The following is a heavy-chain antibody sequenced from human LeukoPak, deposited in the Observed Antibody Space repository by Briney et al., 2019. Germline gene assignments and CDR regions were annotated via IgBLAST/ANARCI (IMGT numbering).Heavy chain of an antibody. D-gene: IGHD3-3*01. V-gene: IGHV3-30*04. J-gene: IGHJ4*02. CDR1: GFTFSSYA. CDR3: ARDGDTYYDFWRGYRGGRFDY. CDR2: ISYDGSNK. Sequence: GRSLRLSCAASGFTFSSYAMHWVRQAPGKGLEWVAVISYDGSNKYYADSVKGRFTISRDNSKNTLYLQMNSLRAEDTAVYYCARDGDTYYDFWRGYRGGRFDYWGQGTLVTVSS.